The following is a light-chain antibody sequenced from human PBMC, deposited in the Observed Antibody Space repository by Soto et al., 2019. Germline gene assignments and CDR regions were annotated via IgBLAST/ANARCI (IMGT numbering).Light chain of an antibody. CDR2: DAS. V-gene: IGKV3-20*01. J-gene: IGKJ1*01. Sequence: EIVLTQSPGTLSLSPGERATLSCRASQRVTDSYLAWYQQKPGQAPRLLIYDASNRATGIPARFSGSGSGTDFTLTISRLEPEDFAVYYCQQYGGSPRTFGQGTKVDIK. CDR1: QRVTDSY. CDR3: QQYGGSPRT.